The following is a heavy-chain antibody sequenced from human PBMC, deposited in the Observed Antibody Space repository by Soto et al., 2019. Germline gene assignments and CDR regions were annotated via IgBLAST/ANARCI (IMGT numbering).Heavy chain of an antibody. J-gene: IGHJ5*02. D-gene: IGHD3-10*01. CDR1: GGSMSRYD. CDR2: IYYSGST. Sequence: PSGTLSLTCTVSGGSMSRYDWNWIRQPQGKGLEWIGYIYYSGSTNYNPSLKSRVTISVDTSKNQFSLKLSSVTAADTAVYYCARDPGSGSYYGWFDPWGQGTLVTVSS. CDR3: ARDPGSGSYYGWFDP. V-gene: IGHV4-59*01.